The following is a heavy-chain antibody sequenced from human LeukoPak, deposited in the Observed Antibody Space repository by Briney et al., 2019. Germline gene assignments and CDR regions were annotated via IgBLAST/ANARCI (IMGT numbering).Heavy chain of an antibody. Sequence: PSETLSLTCTVSGGSISSSSYYWGWIRQPPGKGLEWIGSIYYSGSTYYNPSLKSRVTISVDTSKNQFSLKLSSVTAADTAVYYCAGHVAIFGVVISWFDPWGQGTLVTVSS. V-gene: IGHV4-39*01. CDR1: GGSISSSSYY. D-gene: IGHD3-3*01. CDR2: IYYSGST. J-gene: IGHJ5*02. CDR3: AGHVAIFGVVISWFDP.